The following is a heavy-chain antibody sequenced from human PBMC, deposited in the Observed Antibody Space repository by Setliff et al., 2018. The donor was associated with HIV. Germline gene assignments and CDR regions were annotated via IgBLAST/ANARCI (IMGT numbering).Heavy chain of an antibody. CDR3: ARWGRGSTSGFDY. V-gene: IGHV3-30*08. Sequence: GGSLRLSCAASTFPFSNYDIQWVRQAPGKGREWVAFVSFEGGNKYYADSVKGRFTISRDISKNTVYLQMNSLRPEAAAVYYCARWGRGSTSGFDYWGQGTQVTVSS. D-gene: IGHD2-2*01. CDR2: VSFEGGNK. CDR1: TFPFSNYD. J-gene: IGHJ4*02.